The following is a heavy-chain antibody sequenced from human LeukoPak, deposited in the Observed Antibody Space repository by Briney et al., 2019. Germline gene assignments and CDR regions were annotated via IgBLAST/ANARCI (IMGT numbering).Heavy chain of an antibody. CDR3: ARHFGSYDSSGYYLDY. Sequence: PSQTLSLTCTVSGASIGSYYWSWIRQPPGKGLEWIGYIYYSGSTNYNPSLKSRVTISVDTSKNQFSLKLSSVTAADTAVYYCARHFGSYDSSGYYLDYWGQGTLVTVSS. J-gene: IGHJ4*02. D-gene: IGHD3-22*01. CDR1: GASIGSYY. V-gene: IGHV4-59*01. CDR2: IYYSGST.